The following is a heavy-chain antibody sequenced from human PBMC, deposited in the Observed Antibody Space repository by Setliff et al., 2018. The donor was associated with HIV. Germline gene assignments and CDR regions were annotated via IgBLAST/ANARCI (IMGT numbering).Heavy chain of an antibody. CDR1: GGSISSGGYS. CDR3: ARMGYSSGWPIDY. J-gene: IGHJ4*02. V-gene: IGHV4-30-2*01. D-gene: IGHD6-19*01. CDR2: IFHSGRI. Sequence: SETLSLTCAVSGGSISSGGYSWTWIRQPPGKGLEWIAYIFHSGRIYYNPTLKSRVTMSVDRSKNHLSLNVTSVTAADTAVYYCARMGYSSGWPIDYWGQGTLVTVSS.